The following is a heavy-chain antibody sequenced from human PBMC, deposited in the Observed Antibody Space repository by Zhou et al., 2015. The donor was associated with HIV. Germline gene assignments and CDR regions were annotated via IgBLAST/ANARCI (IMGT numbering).Heavy chain of an antibody. D-gene: IGHD2-2*01. CDR3: ARAIVPANELSSSYYYYYMDV. CDR2: IIPIFGTA. V-gene: IGHV1-69*01. CDR1: GGTFSSYA. J-gene: IGHJ6*03. Sequence: QVQLVQSGAEVKKPGSSVKVSCKASGGTFSSYAISWVRQAPGQGLEWMGGIIPIFGTANYAQKFQGRVTITADESTSTAYMELSSLRSEDTAVYYCARAIVPANELSSSYYYYYMDVWGKGTTVTVSS.